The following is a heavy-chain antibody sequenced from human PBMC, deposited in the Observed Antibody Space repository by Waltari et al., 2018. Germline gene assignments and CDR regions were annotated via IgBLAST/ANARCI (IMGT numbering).Heavy chain of an antibody. CDR1: GFTVSRNY. CDR2: IYSGGST. CDR3: ARDGSSGPLLGGGFDY. V-gene: IGHV3-53*01. J-gene: IGHJ4*02. Sequence: EVQLVESGGGLIQPGGSLRLSCAASGFTVSRNYMSWVRQAPGKGLEWVSVIYSGGSTYYADSVKGRFTISRDNSKNTLYLQMNSLRAEDTAVYYCARDGSSGPLLGGGFDYWGQGTLVTVSS. D-gene: IGHD3-22*01.